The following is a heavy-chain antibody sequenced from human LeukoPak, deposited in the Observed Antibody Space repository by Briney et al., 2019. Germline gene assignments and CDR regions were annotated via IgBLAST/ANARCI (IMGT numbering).Heavy chain of an antibody. V-gene: IGHV4-59*08. Sequence: PSETLSLTCTVSGGSISDNYWSWIRQPPGKGLEWIGYAYYGGHTNYNSSLKSRVTMSLDTSKSQFSLRLSSVTAADTAVYFCARHPFATPFDYWGPGTLVTVSS. CDR1: GGSISDNY. J-gene: IGHJ4*02. D-gene: IGHD2-15*01. CDR3: ARHPFATPFDY. CDR2: AYYGGHT.